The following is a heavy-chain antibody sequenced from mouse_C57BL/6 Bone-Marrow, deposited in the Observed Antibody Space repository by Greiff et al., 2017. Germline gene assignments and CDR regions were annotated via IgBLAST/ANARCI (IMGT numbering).Heavy chain of an antibody. CDR3: ARLFYDAMDY. Sequence: VKLQESGAELARPGASVKLSCTASGFTFTSYGISWVKQRTGQGLEWIGEIYPRSGKTYYNAKFKGKGTLTADKSTSTAYMELRSLTSKDSAVYFCARLFYDAMDYWGQGTSVTVSS. J-gene: IGHJ4*01. CDR1: GFTFTSYG. V-gene: IGHV1-81*01. CDR2: IYPRSGKT.